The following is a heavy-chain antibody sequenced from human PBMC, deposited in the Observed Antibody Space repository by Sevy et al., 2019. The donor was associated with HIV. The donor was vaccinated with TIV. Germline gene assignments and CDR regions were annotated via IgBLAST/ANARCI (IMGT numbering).Heavy chain of an antibody. CDR3: AREGCTKPHDY. V-gene: IGHV3-23*01. D-gene: IGHD2-8*01. CDR1: GFDFSIYS. CDR2: LSFGCGKI. J-gene: IGHJ4*02. Sequence: GGSLRLSCAASGFDFSIYSMSWVRQAPGKGLEWVSTLSFGCGKIKYADSVKGRFTISRDNSKSSVYLQMNNIRVEDTAVYYCAREGCTKPHDYWGQGTLVTVS.